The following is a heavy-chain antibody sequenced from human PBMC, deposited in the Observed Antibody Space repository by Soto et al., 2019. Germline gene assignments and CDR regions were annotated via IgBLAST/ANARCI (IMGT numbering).Heavy chain of an antibody. V-gene: IGHV1-8*01. CDR3: TRDHSSGWRFDC. CDR1: GYTFTSYD. J-gene: IGHJ4*01. CDR2: MNPNSGNT. D-gene: IGHD6-25*01. Sequence: QVQLVQSGAEVKKPGASVKVSCKASGYTFTSYDINWVRQATGQGLEWMGWMNPNSGNTGYAQKFQGRVTMTRNTSISTAYIELSSARSEHTAVYYCTRDHSSGWRFDCRGHGTLFTVSS.